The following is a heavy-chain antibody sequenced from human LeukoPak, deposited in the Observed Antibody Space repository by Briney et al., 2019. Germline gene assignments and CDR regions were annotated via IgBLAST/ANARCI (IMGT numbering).Heavy chain of an antibody. J-gene: IGHJ5*02. D-gene: IGHD6-19*01. CDR1: GFTFSSYG. CDR3: ARDGGQWLVPGWFDP. CDR2: IWYDGSNK. Sequence: GGSLRLSCAASGFTFSSYGMHWVRQAPGKGLEWVAVIWYDGSNKYYADSVKGRFTISRDNSKNMLYLQMNSLRAEDTAVYYCARDGGQWLVPGWFDPWGQGTLVTVSS. V-gene: IGHV3-33*01.